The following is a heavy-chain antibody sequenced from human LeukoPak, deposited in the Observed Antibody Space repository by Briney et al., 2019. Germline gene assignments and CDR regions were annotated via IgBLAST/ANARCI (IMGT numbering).Heavy chain of an antibody. D-gene: IGHD3-3*01. CDR2: ISYDGSNK. CDR3: ARKARITIFGVVMQRRYYHYMDV. J-gene: IGHJ6*03. V-gene: IGHV3-30*04. CDR1: GFTFSTYA. Sequence: GGSLRLSCAASGFTFSTYAMHWVRQAPGKGLEWVAVISYDGSNKYYADSVKGRFTISRDNSKNTLYLQMNSLRAEDTAVYYCARKARITIFGVVMQRRYYHYMDVWGKGTTVTVSS.